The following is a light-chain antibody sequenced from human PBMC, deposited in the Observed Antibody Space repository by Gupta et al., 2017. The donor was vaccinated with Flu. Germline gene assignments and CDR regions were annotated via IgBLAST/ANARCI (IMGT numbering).Light chain of an antibody. V-gene: IGKV2-30*01. J-gene: IGKJ1*01. CDR3: MQGRQWLWT. CDR2: NIS. Sequence: DVVLTQSPLSLSVTLGQQASISCRSSQSLVFSDGNTYLNWFQQRPGQSPRRLIHNISKRDSGVPDRFSGSGSGTDFTLTISRVEAEDVGVYYCMQGRQWLWTFGQGTKVEIK. CDR1: QSLVFSDGNTY.